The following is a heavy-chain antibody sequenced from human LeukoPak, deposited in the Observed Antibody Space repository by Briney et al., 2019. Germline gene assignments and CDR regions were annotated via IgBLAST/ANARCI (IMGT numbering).Heavy chain of an antibody. CDR1: GVSISSSNSY. CDR2: IYHSGST. J-gene: IGHJ4*02. Sequence: SETLSLTCTVSGVSISSSNSYWGWIRQPPGKGLEWIGSIYHSGSTYYNPSLKSRVTISVDTSKNQFSLKLSSVTAADTAVYYRAKGSSSWLLRYYFDYWGQGTLVTASS. CDR3: AKGSSSWLLRYYFDY. D-gene: IGHD6-13*01. V-gene: IGHV4-39*07.